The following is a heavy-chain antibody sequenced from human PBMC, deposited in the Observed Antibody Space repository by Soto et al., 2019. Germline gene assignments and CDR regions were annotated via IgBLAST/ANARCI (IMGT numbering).Heavy chain of an antibody. CDR3: ARTTWAKGDSDILTGYLHNYFDY. V-gene: IGHV3-66*01. J-gene: IGHJ4*02. CDR1: GFTVSSNY. Sequence: GGSLRLSCAASGFTVSSNYMSWVRQAPGKGLEWVSVIYSGGSTYYADSVKGRFTISRDNSKNTLYLQMNSLRAEDTAVYYCARTTWAKGDSDILTGYLHNYFDYWGQGTLVTVSS. D-gene: IGHD3-9*01. CDR2: IYSGGST.